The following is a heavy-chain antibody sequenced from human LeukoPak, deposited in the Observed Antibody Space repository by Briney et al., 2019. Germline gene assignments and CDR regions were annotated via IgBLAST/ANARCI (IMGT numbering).Heavy chain of an antibody. CDR1: GFTFSSYW. D-gene: IGHD3-22*01. CDR3: ARDLKRRVYYDSSGSDDAFDI. V-gene: IGHV3-7*01. Sequence: GGSLRLSCAASGFTFSSYWMSWVRQAPGKGLEWVANIKQDGSEKYYVDSVKGRFTISRDNAKNSLYLQMNSLRAEDTAVYYCARDLKRRVYYDSSGSDDAFDIWGQGTMVTVSS. J-gene: IGHJ3*02. CDR2: IKQDGSEK.